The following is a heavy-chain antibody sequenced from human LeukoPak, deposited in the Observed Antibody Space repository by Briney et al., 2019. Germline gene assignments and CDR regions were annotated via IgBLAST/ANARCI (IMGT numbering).Heavy chain of an antibody. CDR2: INAGNGNT. Sequence: ASVKVSCKACGYTFTSYAMHCVRQDPGQRLEWMGRINAGNGNTKYSQEFQGRVTITRDTSASTAYMELSSLRSEDMAVYYCARGDYYDSSGQDAFDIWGQGTMVTVSS. CDR3: ARGDYYDSSGQDAFDI. J-gene: IGHJ3*02. V-gene: IGHV1-3*03. CDR1: GYTFTSYA. D-gene: IGHD3-22*01.